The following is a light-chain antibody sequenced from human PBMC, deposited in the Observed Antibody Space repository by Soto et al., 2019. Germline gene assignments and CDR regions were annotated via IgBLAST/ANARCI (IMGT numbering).Light chain of an antibody. CDR3: QQYGSSLWT. CDR1: QSVISSY. CDR2: STS. Sequence: ENVFTQAPGTLSLSPGERATLSCRASQSVISSYLAWYQQKPGQAPRLLIYSTSTRATGIPDRFSGSGSGTDFTLTISRLEPEDFAVYYCQQYGSSLWTFGQGTKVEIK. V-gene: IGKV3-20*01. J-gene: IGKJ1*01.